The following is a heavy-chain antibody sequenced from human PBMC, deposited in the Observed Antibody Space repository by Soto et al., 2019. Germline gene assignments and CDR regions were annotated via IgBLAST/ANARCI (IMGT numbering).Heavy chain of an antibody. CDR2: ITIRSSYI. V-gene: IGHV3-21*06. CDR1: GFAFSSYS. J-gene: IGHJ4*02. Sequence: EVQLVESGGGLVKPGGSLRLSCAASGFAFSSYSMNWVRQAPGKGLEWVAFITIRSSYIYYADSVWGRFTISRDNAKNSLSLQMDGLRAEDTAVYYCARDDGWLVLDYWGQGTLVTVSS. CDR3: ARDDGWLVLDY. D-gene: IGHD6-19*01.